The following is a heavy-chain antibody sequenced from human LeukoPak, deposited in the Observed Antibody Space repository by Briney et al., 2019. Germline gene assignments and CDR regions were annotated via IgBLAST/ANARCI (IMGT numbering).Heavy chain of an antibody. V-gene: IGHV3-30*04. Sequence: GRSLRLSCAASGFTFSSYAMHWVRQAPGKGLEWVAVISYDGSNKYYADSVKGRFTISRDNAKNSLYLQMNSLRAEDTAVYYCARVPRGQMGSAFDIWGQGTMVTVSS. CDR3: ARVPRGQMGSAFDI. CDR1: GFTFSSYA. D-gene: IGHD5-24*01. CDR2: ISYDGSNK. J-gene: IGHJ3*02.